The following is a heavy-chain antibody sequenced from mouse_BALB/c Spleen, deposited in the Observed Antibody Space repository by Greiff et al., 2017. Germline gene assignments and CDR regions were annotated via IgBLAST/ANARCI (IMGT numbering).Heavy chain of an antibody. CDR1: GDSITSGY. V-gene: IGHV3-8*02. CDR3: ARYFFYYGYYAMDY. J-gene: IGHJ4*01. Sequence: EVKLVESGPSLVKPSQTLSLTCSVTGDSITSGYWNWIRKFPGNKLEYMGYISYSGSTYYNPSLKSRISITRDTSKNQYYLQLNSVTTEDTATYYCARYFFYYGYYAMDYWGQGTSVTVSS. CDR2: ISYSGST. D-gene: IGHD1-2*01.